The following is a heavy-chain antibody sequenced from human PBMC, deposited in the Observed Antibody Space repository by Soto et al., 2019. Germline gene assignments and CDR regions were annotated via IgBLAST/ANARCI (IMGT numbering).Heavy chain of an antibody. CDR2: IKQDGSEK. Sequence: PGGSLRLSCAASGFTLSSYWMDWVRQAPGKGLEWVANIKQDGSEKHYVDSVKGRFTISRDNAKNSLFLQMNSLRAEDTAVYYCATSRTFDHWGQGTLVTVSS. CDR1: GFTLSSYW. V-gene: IGHV3-7*02. J-gene: IGHJ4*02. CDR3: ATSRTFDH.